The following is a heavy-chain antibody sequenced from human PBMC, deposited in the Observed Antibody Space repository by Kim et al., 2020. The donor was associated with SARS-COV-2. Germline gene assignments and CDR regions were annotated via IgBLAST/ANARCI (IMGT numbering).Heavy chain of an antibody. J-gene: IGHJ6*02. CDR3: AKEGRDSSGSVYYYYYGMDV. V-gene: IGHV3-33*06. CDR1: GFTFSSYG. D-gene: IGHD3-22*01. Sequence: GGSLRLSCAASGFTFSSYGMHWVRQAPGKGLEWVAVIWYDGSNKYYADSVKGRFTISRDNSKNTLYLQMNSLRAEDTAVYYCAKEGRDSSGSVYYYYYGMDVWGQGTTVTVSS. CDR2: IWYDGSNK.